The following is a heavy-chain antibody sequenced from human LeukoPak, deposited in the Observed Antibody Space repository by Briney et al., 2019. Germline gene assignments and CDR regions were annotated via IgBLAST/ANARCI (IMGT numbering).Heavy chain of an antibody. CDR2: ISWNSGSI. V-gene: IGHV3-9*01. D-gene: IGHD4-23*01. CDR3: AKDTGVTYGMDV. CDR1: GFTFDDYA. J-gene: IGHJ6*02. Sequence: GRSLRLSCAASGFTFDDYAMHWVRQAPGKGLEWVSGISWNSGSIGCADSVKGRFTISRDNAKNSLYLQMNSLRAEDTALYYCAKDTGVTYGMDVWGQGTTVTVSS.